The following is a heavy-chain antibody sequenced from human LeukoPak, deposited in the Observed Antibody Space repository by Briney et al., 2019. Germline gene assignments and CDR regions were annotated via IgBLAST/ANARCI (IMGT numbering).Heavy chain of an antibody. D-gene: IGHD5-18*01. CDR1: GFTFSSYE. CDR2: ISSSGSTI. Sequence: GGSLRLSCAASGFTFSSYEMNWVRQAPGKGLEWVSYISSSGSTIYYADSVKGRFTISRDNAKNSLYLQMNSLRAEDTAVYYCARGLDNYGYKFDYWGQGTLVTVSS. CDR3: ARGLDNYGYKFDY. V-gene: IGHV3-48*03. J-gene: IGHJ4*02.